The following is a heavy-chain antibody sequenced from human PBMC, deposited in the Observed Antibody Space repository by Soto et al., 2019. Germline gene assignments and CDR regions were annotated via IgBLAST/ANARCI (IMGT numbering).Heavy chain of an antibody. CDR2: IYWDNDK. J-gene: IGHJ3*02. D-gene: IGHD3-16*01. CDR3: EQREGNDYGWGSYKDAFDI. CDR1: GFSLNTTAVG. Sequence: QITLKESGPTLVKPTQPLTLTCTFSGFSLNTTAVGVGWIRQPPGNALEWLALIYWDNDKRHNPPLKTTLTSTKDTSKNHVVLKMTNMDPVDKATGFCEQREGNDYGWGSYKDAFDIWVKGQMDTVAS. V-gene: IGHV2-5*02.